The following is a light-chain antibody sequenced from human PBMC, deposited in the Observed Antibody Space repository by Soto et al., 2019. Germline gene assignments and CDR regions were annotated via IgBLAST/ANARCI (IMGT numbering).Light chain of an antibody. J-gene: IGKJ1*01. CDR1: QSIDTY. CDR3: QQSYTSSWT. CDR2: SAS. V-gene: IGKV1-39*01. Sequence: DIQMTQSPSSLYASVGDRVTITCRASQSIDTYLNWYQKKPGKAPQLLIYSASTLQSGVPSRFSGSGSGTDFTLTISSLQPEDFASYYCQQSYTSSWTFGQGTKVEVQ.